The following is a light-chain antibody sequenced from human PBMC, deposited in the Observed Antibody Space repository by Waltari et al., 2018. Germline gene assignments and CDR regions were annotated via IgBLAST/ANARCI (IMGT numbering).Light chain of an antibody. CDR3: CSYAGSGTYV. V-gene: IGLV2-23*02. Sequence: QSALTQPASVSGSPGQSITIPCTGTSRDVGGYIYIYWYQQHPGKAPKVMIYDVSERPSGVSNRFSGSKSANTASLTIAGLQAEDEADYYCCSYAGSGTYVFGSGTKVTVL. CDR2: DVS. CDR1: SRDVGGYIY. J-gene: IGLJ1*01.